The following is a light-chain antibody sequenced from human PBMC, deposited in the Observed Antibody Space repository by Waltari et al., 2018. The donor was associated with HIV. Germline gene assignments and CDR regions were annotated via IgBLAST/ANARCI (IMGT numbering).Light chain of an antibody. V-gene: IGKV4-1*01. CDR1: QSVLDSSNNKNC. J-gene: IGKJ1*01. Sequence: DIVMTQSPDYLVVSLGEMVTIDCKASQSVLDSSNNKNCLGWYQQKPGQPPKLIIYWASTRESGVPDRFSGSGSGTDFNLTISSLQAEDVAVYYCQQYYSSLPTFGQGTKVESK. CDR2: WAS. CDR3: QQYYSSLPT.